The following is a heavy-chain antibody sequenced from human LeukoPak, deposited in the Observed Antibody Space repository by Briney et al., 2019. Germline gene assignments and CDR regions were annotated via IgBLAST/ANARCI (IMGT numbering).Heavy chain of an antibody. CDR2: IWYDGSNK. CDR1: GFTFSSYG. CDR3: TTYITMVRGVIMTGDWFDP. Sequence: PGRSLRLSCAASGFTFSSYGMHWVRQAPGKGLEWVAVIWYDGSNKYYADSVKGRFTISRDNSKNTLYLQMNSLRAEDTAVYYCTTYITMVRGVIMTGDWFDPWGQGTLVTVSS. D-gene: IGHD3-10*01. J-gene: IGHJ5*02. V-gene: IGHV3-33*01.